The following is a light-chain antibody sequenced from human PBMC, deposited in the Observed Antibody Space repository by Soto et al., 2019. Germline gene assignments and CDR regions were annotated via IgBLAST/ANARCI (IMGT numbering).Light chain of an antibody. CDR3: CSYARSTTWV. CDR1: SSDVGGYNL. Sequence: QSALTQPASVSGSPGQSITISCTGTSSDVGGYNLVSWYQQHPGKAPKLMIFEGSRRPSGISTRFSGSKSGNTASLTISGLQAEDEGDYYCCSYARSTTWVFGGGTKVTVL. CDR2: EGS. J-gene: IGLJ3*02. V-gene: IGLV2-23*01.